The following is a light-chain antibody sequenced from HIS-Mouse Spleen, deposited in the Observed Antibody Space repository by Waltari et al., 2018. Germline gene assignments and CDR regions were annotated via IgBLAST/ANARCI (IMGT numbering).Light chain of an antibody. Sequence: QSALTQPASVSGSPGQSITISCTGTSSDVGGYNYVSWYQQHPGKAPKLMIYDVRNRPSVVSNRFSGSKSGNTASLTISGLQAEDEADYYCSSYTSSSFNVVFGGGTKLTVL. CDR1: SSDVGGYNY. J-gene: IGLJ2*01. CDR3: SSYTSSSFNVV. V-gene: IGLV2-14*03. CDR2: DVR.